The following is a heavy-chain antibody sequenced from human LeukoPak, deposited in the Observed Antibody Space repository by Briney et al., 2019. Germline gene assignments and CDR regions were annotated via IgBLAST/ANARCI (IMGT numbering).Heavy chain of an antibody. D-gene: IGHD6-19*01. Sequence: PSETLSLTCTVSGGSVSSGSYYWSWIRQPPGKGLEWIGEINHSGSTNYNPSLKSRVTISVDTSKNQFSLKLSSVTAADTAVYYCARDRYSSGWYATFDYWGQGTLVTVSS. CDR2: INHSGST. CDR1: GGSVSSGSYY. CDR3: ARDRYSSGWYATFDY. V-gene: IGHV4-39*07. J-gene: IGHJ4*02.